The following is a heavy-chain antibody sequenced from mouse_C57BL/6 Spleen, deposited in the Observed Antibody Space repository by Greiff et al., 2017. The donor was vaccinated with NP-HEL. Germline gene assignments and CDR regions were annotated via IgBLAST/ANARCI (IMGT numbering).Heavy chain of an antibody. Sequence: QVQLQQSGAELVKPGASVKISCKASGYAFSSYWMNWVKQRPGKGLEWIGQIYPGDGDTNYNGKFKGKATLTADKSSSTAYMQLSSLTSEESAVYFSARRGLRRDVGYFDVWGTGTTVTVSS. D-gene: IGHD2-2*01. V-gene: IGHV1-80*01. J-gene: IGHJ1*03. CDR1: GYAFSSYW. CDR3: ARRGLRRDVGYFDV. CDR2: IYPGDGDT.